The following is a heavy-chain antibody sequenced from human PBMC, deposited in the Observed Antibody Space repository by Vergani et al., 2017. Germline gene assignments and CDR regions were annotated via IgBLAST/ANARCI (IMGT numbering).Heavy chain of an antibody. CDR2: ISYDGSNK. CDR3: ASGIPYDILTGYPYYFDY. Sequence: QVQLVESGGGVVQPGRSLRLSCAASGFTFSSYGMHWVRQAPGKGLEWVAVISYDGSNKYYADSVKGRFTISRDNSKNTLYLQMNSLRAEDTAVYYCASGIPYDILTGYPYYFDYWGQGTLVTVSS. CDR1: GFTFSSYG. V-gene: IGHV3-30*03. D-gene: IGHD3-9*01. J-gene: IGHJ4*02.